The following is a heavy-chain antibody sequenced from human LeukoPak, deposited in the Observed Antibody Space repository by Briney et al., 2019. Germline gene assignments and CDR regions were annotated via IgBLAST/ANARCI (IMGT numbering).Heavy chain of an antibody. Sequence: GGSLRLSCAASGFTFSSYGMHWVRQAPGKGLEWVAFIRYDGSNKYYADSVKGRFTIFRDNSKNTLYLQMNSLRAEDTAVYYCAKDVSLAAGPDYWGQGTLVTVSS. J-gene: IGHJ4*02. D-gene: IGHD6-6*01. CDR3: AKDVSLAAGPDY. V-gene: IGHV3-30*02. CDR2: IRYDGSNK. CDR1: GFTFSSYG.